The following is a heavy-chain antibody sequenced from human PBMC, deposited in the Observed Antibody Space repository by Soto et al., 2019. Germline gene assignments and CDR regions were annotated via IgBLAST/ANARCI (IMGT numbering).Heavy chain of an antibody. CDR3: ARALAYCSTTGCYVRYDAATTDKYTPSPHSSLTIVPGESLKISCKSSGYSFTSYW. CDR2: IDPSDSYT. Sequence: PGESLKISCKSSGYSFISYWISWVLQMPWKGLEWMGRIDPSDSYTTYSPSFQGHVTISADKSISTAYLQWSSLKASDTAMYYCARALAYCSTTGCYVRYDAATTDKYTPSPHSSLTIVPGESLKISCKSSGYSFTSYW. D-gene: IGHD2-2*01. CDR1: GYSFISYW. V-gene: IGHV5-10-1*01. J-gene: IGHJ2*01.